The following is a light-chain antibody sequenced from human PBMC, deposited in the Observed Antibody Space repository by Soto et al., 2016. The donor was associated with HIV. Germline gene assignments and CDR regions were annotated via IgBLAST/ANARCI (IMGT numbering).Light chain of an antibody. J-gene: IGLJ2*01. Sequence: SYDLTQLPSVSVSPGQTASITCSGDKLGEKYACWYQQRPGQSPVLVIYQDSKRPSGIPERFSGSNSGNTATLTISGAQAMDEADYYCQAWDTNTVVFGEGTKVTVL. CDR3: QAWDTNTVV. V-gene: IGLV3-1*01. CDR2: QDS. CDR1: KLGEKY.